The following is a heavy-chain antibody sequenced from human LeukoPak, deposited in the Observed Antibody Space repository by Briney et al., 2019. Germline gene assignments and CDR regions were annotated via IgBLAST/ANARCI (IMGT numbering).Heavy chain of an antibody. CDR3: ARVQIFGVVTEFIDY. D-gene: IGHD3-3*01. CDR1: GGSISSGSYY. J-gene: IGHJ4*02. V-gene: IGHV4-61*02. CDR2: IYTSGST. Sequence: SQTLSLTCTVSGGSISSGSYYWSWIRQPAGKGLEWIGRIYTSGSTNYNLSLKSRVTISVDTSKNQFSLKLSSVTAADTAVYYCARVQIFGVVTEFIDYWGQGTLVTVSS.